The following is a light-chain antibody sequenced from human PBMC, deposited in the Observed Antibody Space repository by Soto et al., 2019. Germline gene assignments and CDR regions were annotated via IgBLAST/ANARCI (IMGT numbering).Light chain of an antibody. CDR1: QSVSSSY. CDR3: QQYGSSPGT. Sequence: EIVLTQSPGTLSLSPGERATLSCRASQSVSSSYLAWYQQKPGQAPRLLIYGASSRATGIRDRFSGSGSGTDFTLTISTLWPEDFVLYYCQQYGSSPGTLGQCTKVDIK. V-gene: IGKV3-20*01. J-gene: IGKJ1*01. CDR2: GAS.